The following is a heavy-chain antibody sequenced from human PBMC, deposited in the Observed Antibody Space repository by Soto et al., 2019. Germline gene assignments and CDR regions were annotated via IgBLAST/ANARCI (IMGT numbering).Heavy chain of an antibody. CDR3: ARGPNVNSFFDY. CDR2: MNPNSGNT. D-gene: IGHD4-4*01. V-gene: IGHV1-8*01. J-gene: IGHJ4*02. CDR1: GYTFTNYD. Sequence: QVQLVQSGAEVKKHGASVKVSCKASGYTFTNYDINWVRQATGQGLEWMGWMNPNSGNTGYAQNFQGRVTMTRDASIGTAYMELSSLRSDDTAVYYCARGPNVNSFFDYWGQGSLVTVSS.